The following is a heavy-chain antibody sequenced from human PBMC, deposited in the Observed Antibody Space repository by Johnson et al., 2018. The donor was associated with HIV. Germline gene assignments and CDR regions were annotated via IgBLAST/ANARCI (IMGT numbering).Heavy chain of an antibody. J-gene: IGHJ3*02. Sequence: VQLVESGGGVVQPGMSLSLSCASSGFPFISYWMHLVRQAPGKGLVWVSRINSDGSSTYYADSVKGRFTISRDNSKNTLYLQMNSLRAEDTAVYYCARDDIRDGKSFDIWGQGTMVTVSS. V-gene: IGHV3-74*01. CDR3: ARDDIRDGKSFDI. CDR1: GFPFISYW. CDR2: INSDGSST.